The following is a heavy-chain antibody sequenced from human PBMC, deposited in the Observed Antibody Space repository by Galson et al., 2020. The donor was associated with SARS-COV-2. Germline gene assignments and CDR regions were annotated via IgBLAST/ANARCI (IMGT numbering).Heavy chain of an antibody. Sequence: GESLKISCAASGFTFSSYGMHWVRQAPGKGLEWVAVIWYDGSNKYYADSVKGRFTISRDNSKNTLYLQVNSLRAEDTAVYYCARGDYDFWSGLDYWGQGTLVTVSS. CDR1: GFTFSSYG. D-gene: IGHD3-3*01. CDR3: ARGDYDFWSGLDY. J-gene: IGHJ4*02. CDR2: IWYDGSNK. V-gene: IGHV3-33*01.